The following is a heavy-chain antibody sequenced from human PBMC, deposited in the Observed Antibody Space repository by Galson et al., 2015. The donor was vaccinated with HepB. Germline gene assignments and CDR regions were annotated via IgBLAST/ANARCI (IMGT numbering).Heavy chain of an antibody. J-gene: IGHJ4*02. CDR3: ARGAVAGPVGG. D-gene: IGHD6-19*01. V-gene: IGHV3-21*01. CDR2: ISSSSSYI. Sequence: SLRLSCAASGFTFSSYSMNWVRQAPGKGLEWVSSISSSSSYIYYADSVKGRFTISRDNAKNSLYLQMNSLRAEDTAVYYCARGAVAGPVGGWGQGTLVTVSS. CDR1: GFTFSSYS.